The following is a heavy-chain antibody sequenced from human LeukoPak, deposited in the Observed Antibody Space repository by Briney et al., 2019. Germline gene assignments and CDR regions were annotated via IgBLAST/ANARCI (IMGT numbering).Heavy chain of an antibody. D-gene: IGHD6-13*01. V-gene: IGHV4-34*01. CDR1: GGSFSGYY. CDR2: INHSGST. CDR3: ARHASGYSSSWYAGVWFDP. Sequence: SETLSLTCAVYGGSFSGYYWSWIRQPPGKGLEWIGEINHSGSTNYNPSLKSRVTISVDTSKNQFSLKLSSVTAADTAVYYCARHASGYSSSWYAGVWFDPWGQGTLVTVSS. J-gene: IGHJ5*02.